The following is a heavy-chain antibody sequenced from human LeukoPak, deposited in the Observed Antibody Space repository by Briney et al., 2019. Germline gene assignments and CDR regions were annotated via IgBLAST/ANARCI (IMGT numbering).Heavy chain of an antibody. CDR2: INTNTGNP. Sequence: GASVKVSCKASGYTFTSYAMNWVRQAPGQGLEWMGWINTNTGNPTYAQGFTGRFVFSLDTSVSTAYLQISSLKAEDTAVYYCARRPGYYYDSSGYLSDFDYWGQGTLVTVSS. CDR3: ARRPGYYYDSSGYLSDFDY. CDR1: GYTFTSYA. V-gene: IGHV7-4-1*02. J-gene: IGHJ4*02. D-gene: IGHD3-22*01.